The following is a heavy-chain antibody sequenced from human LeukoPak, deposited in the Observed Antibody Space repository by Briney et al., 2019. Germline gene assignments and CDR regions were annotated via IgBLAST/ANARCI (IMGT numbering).Heavy chain of an antibody. CDR3: ARERWSEPMFDY. CDR1: GYTFTSYD. J-gene: IGHJ4*02. V-gene: IGHV1-46*01. CDR2: INPSGGST. Sequence: ASVKVSCKASGYTFTSYDINWVRQAPGQGLEWMGIINPSGGSTSYAQKFQGRVTMTRDMSTSTVYMELSSLRSEDTAVYYCARERWSEPMFDYWGQGTLVTVSS. D-gene: IGHD1-14*01.